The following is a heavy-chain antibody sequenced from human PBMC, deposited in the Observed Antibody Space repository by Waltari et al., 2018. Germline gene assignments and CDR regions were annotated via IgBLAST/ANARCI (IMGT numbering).Heavy chain of an antibody. V-gene: IGHV1-8*03. CDR1: GYTFTSYD. CDR3: ARSYYYDSSGYYSYYYYGMDV. J-gene: IGHJ6*02. Sequence: QVQLVQSGAEVKKPGASVKVSCKASGYTFTSYDINWLRQATGQGVEWMGWMNPNSGNTGYAKKFQGRVTITRNTSISTAYMELSSLRSEDTAVYYCARSYYYDSSGYYSYYYYGMDVWGQGTTVTVSS. CDR2: MNPNSGNT. D-gene: IGHD3-22*01.